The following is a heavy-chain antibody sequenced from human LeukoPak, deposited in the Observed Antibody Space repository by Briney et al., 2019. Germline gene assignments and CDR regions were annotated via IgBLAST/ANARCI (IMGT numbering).Heavy chain of an antibody. D-gene: IGHD1-1*01. CDR1: GFSFSDYY. Sequence: GGSLRLSCAASGFSFSDYYMTWIRQAPGKGLEWVSYITSSGSTVFYANSVKGRLTISRDNAKKSLYLQMNSLRAEDTAVYYCARAWNDAFDIWGQGTMVTVSS. J-gene: IGHJ3*02. CDR3: ARAWNDAFDI. CDR2: ITSSGSTV. V-gene: IGHV3-11*04.